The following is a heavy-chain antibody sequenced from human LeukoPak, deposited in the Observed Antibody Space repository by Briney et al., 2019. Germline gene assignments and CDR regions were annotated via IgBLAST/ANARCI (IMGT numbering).Heavy chain of an antibody. D-gene: IGHD5-24*01. J-gene: IGHJ4*02. CDR1: GFRISNSW. Sequence: GESLKISCKASGFRISNSWIGWVRQMPGEGLEWMAIIYAGDSGTRYSPSFEGQVTVSADKSIDTAYMQWSSLKASDTAVYYCARRANRDGYNYDYYDYWGQGTLVTVSS. V-gene: IGHV5-51*01. CDR3: ARRANRDGYNYDYYDY. CDR2: IYAGDSGT.